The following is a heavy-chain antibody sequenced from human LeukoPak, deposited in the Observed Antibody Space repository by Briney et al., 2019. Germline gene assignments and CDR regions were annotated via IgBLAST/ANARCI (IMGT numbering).Heavy chain of an antibody. CDR1: GFTVSSNY. CDR3: ARVPPGGYYMDV. V-gene: IGHV3-53*01. Sequence: GGSLRLSCAASGFTVSSNYMSWVRQAPGKGLEWVSVIYSGGSTYYADSVEGRFTISRDNSKNTLYLQMNSLRAEDTAVYYCARVPPGGYYMDVWGKGTTVTISS. D-gene: IGHD3-16*01. J-gene: IGHJ6*03. CDR2: IYSGGST.